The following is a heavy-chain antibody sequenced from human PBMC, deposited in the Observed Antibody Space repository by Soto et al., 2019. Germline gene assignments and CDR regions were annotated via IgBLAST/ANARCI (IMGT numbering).Heavy chain of an antibody. V-gene: IGHV1-18*04. D-gene: IGHD3-3*01. CDR1: GYTFTSYG. CDR2: ISAYNGNT. CDR3: ARDRGDFWSGPANPAGY. J-gene: IGHJ4*02. Sequence: QVQLVQSGAEVKKPGASVTVSCKASGYTFTSYGISWVRQAPGQGLEWMGWISAYNGNTNYAQKLQGRVTMTTDTSTSTAYMELRSLRADDTAVDYCARDRGDFWSGPANPAGYWGQGTLVTVAA.